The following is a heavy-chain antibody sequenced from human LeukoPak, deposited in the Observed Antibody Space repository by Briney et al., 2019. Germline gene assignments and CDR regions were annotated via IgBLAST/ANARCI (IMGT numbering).Heavy chain of an antibody. J-gene: IGHJ5*02. D-gene: IGHD6-13*01. CDR1: GYTFTSYG. V-gene: IGHV1-18*01. CDR2: ISAYNGNT. CDR3: ARDRATPGSSWYLRVDP. Sequence: ASVKVSCKASGYTFTSYGISWVRQAPGQGLEWMGWISAYNGNTNYAQKLQGRVTMTTDTSTSTAYMELRSLRSDDTAVYYCARDRATPGSSWYLRVDPWGQGALVTVSS.